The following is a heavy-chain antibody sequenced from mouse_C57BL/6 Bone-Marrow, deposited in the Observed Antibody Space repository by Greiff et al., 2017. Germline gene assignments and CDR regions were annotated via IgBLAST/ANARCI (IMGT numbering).Heavy chain of an antibody. V-gene: IGHV1-64*01. D-gene: IGHD1-1*01. CDR2: IHPNSGST. CDR3: ASITTVVEVDY. CDR1: GYTFTSYW. Sequence: VKLMESGAELVKPGASVKLSCKASGYTFTSYWMHWVKQRPGQGLEWIGMIHPNSGSTNYNEKFKSKATLTVDKSSSTAYMQLSSLTSEDSAVYYCASITTVVEVDYWGQGTTLTVSS. J-gene: IGHJ2*01.